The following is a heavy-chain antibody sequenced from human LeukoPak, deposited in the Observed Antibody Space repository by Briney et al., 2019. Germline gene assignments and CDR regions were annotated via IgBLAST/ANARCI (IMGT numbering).Heavy chain of an antibody. CDR2: ISAYNGNT. D-gene: IGHD4-17*01. Sequence: VQVSCNASGYTFTSYGISWVRPAPGQGLEWMGWISAYNGNTDYAQKLQGRVTMTTDTSTSTAYMELRSLRPDDTAVCYCARVTQTDYDFDYWGQGTLVTVSS. CDR1: GYTFTSYG. CDR3: ARVTQTDYDFDY. V-gene: IGHV1-18*01. J-gene: IGHJ4*02.